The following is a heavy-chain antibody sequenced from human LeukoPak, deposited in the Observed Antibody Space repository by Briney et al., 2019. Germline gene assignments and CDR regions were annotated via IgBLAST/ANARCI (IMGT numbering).Heavy chain of an antibody. J-gene: IGHJ6*02. Sequence: SLRLSCAASGFTFDDYAMHWVRQAPGKGLEWVSGISWNSGSMGYADSVKGRFTISRDNAKNSLSLQMNSLRAEDTAVYYCARDGRYGSGVFYGMDVWGQGTTVTVSS. D-gene: IGHD3-10*01. CDR2: ISWNSGSM. V-gene: IGHV3-9*01. CDR3: ARDGRYGSGVFYGMDV. CDR1: GFTFDDYA.